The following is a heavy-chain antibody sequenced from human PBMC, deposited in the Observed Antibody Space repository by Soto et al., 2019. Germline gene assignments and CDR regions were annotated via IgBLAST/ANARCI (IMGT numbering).Heavy chain of an antibody. D-gene: IGHD2-15*01. CDR1: GFTFSTYW. CDR2: IKPDGSDK. Sequence: GWSLRLSCAASGFTFSTYWMSWVRQTPGKGLAWVANIKPDGSDKYHVDSVKGRFTISRDNAKNSLDLQMNSLRADDTAVYYCARLPVGDSRYYFDFWGQGTLVTVSS. V-gene: IGHV3-7*01. J-gene: IGHJ4*02. CDR3: ARLPVGDSRYYFDF.